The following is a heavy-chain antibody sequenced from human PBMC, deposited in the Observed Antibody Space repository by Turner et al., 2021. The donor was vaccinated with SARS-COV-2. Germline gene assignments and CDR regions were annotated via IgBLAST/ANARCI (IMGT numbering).Heavy chain of an antibody. CDR1: GGSISTYY. D-gene: IGHD3-22*01. CDR2: IYYNGST. CDR3: ARRGAYTCGYPL. Sequence: QVQLQESGPGLVKPSETLSLTCTVSGGSISTYYWSWIRQPPGKGLECIGYIYYNGSTNYNPSLKSRVTISVDTSKNQFSLKLSSVTAADTAVYYCARRGAYTCGYPLWGQGTLVTVSS. V-gene: IGHV4-59*08. J-gene: IGHJ4*02.